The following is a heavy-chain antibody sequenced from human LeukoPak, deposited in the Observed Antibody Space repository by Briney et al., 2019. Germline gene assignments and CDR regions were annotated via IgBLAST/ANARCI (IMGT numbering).Heavy chain of an antibody. CDR2: INPNSGET. V-gene: IGHV1-2*02. D-gene: IGHD3-9*01. Sequence: ASVKVSCKPSGSTFTGAYMHWVRQAAGQGLEWMGWINPNSGETKFAQKFQGRVTMTRDTSISTVYMDLGGLGSDDTAVYYCARVLFNSGYDYWGQGSLVTVSS. J-gene: IGHJ4*02. CDR1: GSTFTGAY. CDR3: ARVLFNSGYDY.